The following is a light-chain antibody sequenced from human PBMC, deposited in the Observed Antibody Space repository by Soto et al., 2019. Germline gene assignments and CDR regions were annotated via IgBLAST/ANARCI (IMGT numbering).Light chain of an antibody. CDR2: DVS. CDR1: SSDVGGYNY. J-gene: IGLJ2*01. CDR3: SSCTSSSARLVV. Sequence: QSALTQPASVSGSPGQSITISCTGTSSDVGGYNYVSWYQQHPGKAPKLMIYDVSYRPSGVSNRFSGSKSGNTASLTISGLQAEDEADYYCSSCTSSSARLVVFGGGTKLTVL. V-gene: IGLV2-14*01.